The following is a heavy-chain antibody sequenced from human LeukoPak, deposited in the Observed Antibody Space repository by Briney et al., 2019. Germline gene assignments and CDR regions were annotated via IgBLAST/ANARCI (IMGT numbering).Heavy chain of an antibody. J-gene: IGHJ4*02. CDR2: VYYSGST. D-gene: IGHD2-15*01. Sequence: PSETLSLTCVVSGVSVSGYYWGWIRQPPGRGLEWIGYVYYSGSTNYNPSFKSRITISVDTSRNQFSLQLSSVTAADTAVYYCARIHRYCSGGACYVLDNWGQGTLVTVSS. V-gene: IGHV4-59*02. CDR1: GVSVSGYY. CDR3: ARIHRYCSGGACYVLDN.